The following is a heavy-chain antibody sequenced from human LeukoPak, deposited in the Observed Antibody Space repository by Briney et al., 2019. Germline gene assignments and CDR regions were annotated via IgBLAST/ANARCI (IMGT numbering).Heavy chain of an antibody. D-gene: IGHD2-2*01. V-gene: IGHV4-34*01. CDR3: ARGVRYCSSTSCREYFQY. CDR1: GGSLSGYS. CDR2: INHSGSINHSGST. J-gene: IGHJ1*01. Sequence: SETLSLTCAVYGGSLSGYSWSWIRQPPGQGLEWIGEINHSGSINHSGSTNYNPSLKSRVTISVDTSRNQFSLKLSSVTAADTAMYYCARGVRYCSSTSCREYFQYWGQGTLVPVSS.